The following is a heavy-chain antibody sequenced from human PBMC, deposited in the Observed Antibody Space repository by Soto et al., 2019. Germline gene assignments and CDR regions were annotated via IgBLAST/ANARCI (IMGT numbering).Heavy chain of an antibody. J-gene: IGHJ4*02. CDR3: ASGYDILTGLRRVDY. Sequence: ASVKVSCKASGYTFTGYYMHWVRQAPGQGLEWMGWINPNSGNTGYAQKFQGRVTMTRNTSISTAYMELSSLRSEDTAVYYCASGYDILTGLRRVDYWGQGTLVTVSS. CDR1: GYTFTGYY. CDR2: INPNSGNT. V-gene: IGHV1-8*02. D-gene: IGHD3-9*01.